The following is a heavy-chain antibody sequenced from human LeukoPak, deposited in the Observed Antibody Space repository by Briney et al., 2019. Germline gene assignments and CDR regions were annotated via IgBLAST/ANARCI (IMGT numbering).Heavy chain of an antibody. CDR1: GFTFSSYS. V-gene: IGHV3-48*04. D-gene: IGHD6-13*01. CDR2: ISSSSSTI. Sequence: GGSLRLSCAASGFTFSSYSMNWVRQAPGKGLEWVSYISSSSSTIYYADSVKGRFTISRDNAKNSLYPQMNSLRAEDTAVYYCARGKTGGIAAAGTPLCWFDPWGQGTLVTVSS. CDR3: ARGKTGGIAAAGTPLCWFDP. J-gene: IGHJ5*02.